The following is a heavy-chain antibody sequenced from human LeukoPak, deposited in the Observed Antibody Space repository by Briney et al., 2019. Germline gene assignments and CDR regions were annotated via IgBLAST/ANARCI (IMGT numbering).Heavy chain of an antibody. Sequence: SETLSLTCTVSGYSISSGYYWGWIRQPPGKGLEWIGSIYHSGSTYYNPSLKSRVTISVDTSKNQFSLKLSSVTAADTAVYYCARSTPRRLSPTIDYWGQGTLVTVSS. CDR2: IYHSGST. V-gene: IGHV4-38-2*02. J-gene: IGHJ4*02. D-gene: IGHD2-15*01. CDR1: GYSISSGYY. CDR3: ARSTPRRLSPTIDY.